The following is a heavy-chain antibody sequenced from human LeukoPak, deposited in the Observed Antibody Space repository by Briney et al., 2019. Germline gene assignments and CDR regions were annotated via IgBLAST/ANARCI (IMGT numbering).Heavy chain of an antibody. Sequence: SETLSLTCTVSGGSISSSSYYWGWIRQPPGKGLEWIGNIYYSGSTYYNPSLKSRVTISVDTSKNQFSLKLSSVTAADTAVYYCASLSSRFRFFDLWGRGTLVTVSS. J-gene: IGHJ2*01. V-gene: IGHV4-39*07. D-gene: IGHD2/OR15-2a*01. CDR1: GGSISSSSYY. CDR3: ASLSSRFRFFDL. CDR2: IYYSGST.